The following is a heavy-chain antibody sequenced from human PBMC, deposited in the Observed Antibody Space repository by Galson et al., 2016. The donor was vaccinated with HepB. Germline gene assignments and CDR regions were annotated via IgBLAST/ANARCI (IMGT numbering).Heavy chain of an antibody. Sequence: SVKVSCKASGGTFSSYGFSWVRRAPGQGLEWMGGIIPSFGTANYAQKFQGRVTITADEYTSTAYMEVSSLRSEDTAVYYCARDHVDYGDSVGYYYGIDVWGQGTTVTVSS. CDR1: GGTFSSYG. J-gene: IGHJ6*02. CDR3: ARDHVDYGDSVGYYYGIDV. D-gene: IGHD4-17*01. V-gene: IGHV1-69*13. CDR2: IIPSFGTA.